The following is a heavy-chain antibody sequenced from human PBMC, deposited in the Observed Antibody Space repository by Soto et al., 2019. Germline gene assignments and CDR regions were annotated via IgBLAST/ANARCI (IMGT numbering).Heavy chain of an antibody. CDR1: GGSFSGYY. CDR2: INHSGST. Sequence: QVQPQQWGAGLLKPSETLSLSSAVYGGSFSGYYWSWIRQPPGKGLEWIGEINHSGSTNYNPSLKSRVTLAVDTSKNQFSLKLSSVTAADTAVYYCARGKVVRGSYVTLDYWGQGTLVTVSS. J-gene: IGHJ4*02. V-gene: IGHV4-34*01. D-gene: IGHD3-10*01. CDR3: ARGKVVRGSYVTLDY.